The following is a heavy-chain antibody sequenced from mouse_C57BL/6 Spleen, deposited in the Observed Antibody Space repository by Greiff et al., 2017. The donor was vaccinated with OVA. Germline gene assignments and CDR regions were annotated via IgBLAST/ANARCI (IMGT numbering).Heavy chain of an antibody. CDR1: GFTFNTYA. V-gene: IGHV10-3*01. CDR2: IRSKSSNYAT. Sequence: EVQGVESGGGLVQPKGSLKLSCAASGFTFNTYAMHWVRQAPGKGLEWVARIRSKSSNYATYYADSVKDRFTISRDDSQSMLYLQMNNLKTEDTAMYYCVRDHYGSSYWYFDVWGTGTTVTVSS. J-gene: IGHJ1*03. D-gene: IGHD1-1*01. CDR3: VRDHYGSSYWYFDV.